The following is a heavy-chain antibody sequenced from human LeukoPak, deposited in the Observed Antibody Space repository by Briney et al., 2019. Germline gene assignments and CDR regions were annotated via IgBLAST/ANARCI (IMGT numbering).Heavy chain of an antibody. J-gene: IGHJ5*02. CDR1: GDSISIYY. CDR3: ARVGWASHWFDP. V-gene: IGHV4-59*01. Sequence: SETLSLTCTVSGDSISIYYWSWIRQPPGKGLEWIGYIYYSGSTNYNPSLKSRVTILINRSKNQFSLKLSSVTAADTAVYYCARVGWASHWFDPWGQGTLVTVSS. D-gene: IGHD6-19*01. CDR2: IYYSGST.